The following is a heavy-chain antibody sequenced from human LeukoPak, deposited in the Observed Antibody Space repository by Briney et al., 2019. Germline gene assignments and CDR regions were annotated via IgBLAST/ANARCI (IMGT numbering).Heavy chain of an antibody. V-gene: IGHV3-23*01. CDR3: ATVYSSSPLRPMDV. CDR2: ISGSGGGT. CDR1: GFTFNTYV. Sequence: GGSLRLSCAASGFTFNTYVMSWVRQAPGKGLEWVSAISGSGGGTYYVDSEKGRFTISRDNSKNTLYLQMNSLRAEDTAVYYCATVYSSSPLRPMDVWGQGTTVTVSS. J-gene: IGHJ6*02. D-gene: IGHD2-2*01.